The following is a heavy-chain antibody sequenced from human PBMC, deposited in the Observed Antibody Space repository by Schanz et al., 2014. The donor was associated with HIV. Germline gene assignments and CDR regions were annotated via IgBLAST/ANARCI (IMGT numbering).Heavy chain of an antibody. V-gene: IGHV1-69*06. CDR2: IIPIFDTT. Sequence: QVQLEQSGAEVKSPGSSVKVSCKASGGTFSSSAISWVRQAPGQGLEWMGGIIPIFDTTNYAQKFQGRVTITADKSTSTVYMDLSSLRSEDTAVYYCARTYTGDWSTGADWGQGTLVTVSS. CDR3: ARTYTGDWSTGAD. D-gene: IGHD2-21*02. J-gene: IGHJ4*02. CDR1: GGTFSSSA.